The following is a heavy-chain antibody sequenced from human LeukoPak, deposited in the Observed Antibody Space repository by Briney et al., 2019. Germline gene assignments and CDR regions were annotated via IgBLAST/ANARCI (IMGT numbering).Heavy chain of an antibody. J-gene: IGHJ4*02. V-gene: IGHV1-3*03. CDR1: GYTFTSYA. D-gene: IGHD2-15*01. CDR3: ARDVSDCSGGSCYSYFDY. CDR2: INAGNGNT. Sequence: ASVKVSCKASGYTFTSYAMHWVRQAPGQRLEWMGWINAGNGNTKYSQEFQGRVTITRDTSASTVYMELSSLRSEDTAVYYCARDVSDCSGGSCYSYFDYWGQGTLVTVSS.